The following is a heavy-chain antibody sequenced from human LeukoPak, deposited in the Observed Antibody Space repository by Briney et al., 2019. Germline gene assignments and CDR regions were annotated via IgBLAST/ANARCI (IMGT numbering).Heavy chain of an antibody. CDR2: IYYSGNA. D-gene: IGHD3-22*01. Sequence: SETLSLACIVSGGSIRSGGYYWSRIRQHPGKGLEWIGYIYYSGNAYYNPSLTSRVTISVDTSKNQFSLKLSSVTAADTAVYYCARAGYDSSGYSTYYFDYWGQGTLVTVSS. V-gene: IGHV4-31*03. CDR3: ARAGYDSSGYSTYYFDY. CDR1: GGSIRSGGYY. J-gene: IGHJ4*02.